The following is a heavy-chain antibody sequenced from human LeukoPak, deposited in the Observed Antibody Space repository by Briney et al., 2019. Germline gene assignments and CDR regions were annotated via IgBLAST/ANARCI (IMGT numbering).Heavy chain of an antibody. J-gene: IGHJ6*03. CDR3: ARHVDGTVTTPSYYYMDV. CDR2: IRYGGST. V-gene: IGHV4-59*08. D-gene: IGHD4-11*01. CDR1: GGSISSYY. Sequence: SETLSLTCTVSGGSISSYYWSWIRQPPGKGLEWIAYIRYGGSTNYNPSLKSRVTASVDTSKNQFSLKLSSVTAADTAVYYCARHVDGTVTTPSYYYMDVWGKGTTVTVSS.